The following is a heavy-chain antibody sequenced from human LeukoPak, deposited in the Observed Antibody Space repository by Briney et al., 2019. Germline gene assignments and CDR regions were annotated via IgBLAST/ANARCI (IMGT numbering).Heavy chain of an antibody. J-gene: IGHJ4*02. Sequence: TGGSLRLSCAASGFTFSSYGMHWVRQAPGKGLEWVAVIWYDGSNKYYADSVKGRFTISRDNSKNTLYLQMDSLRADDTAVYYCARGPGVRWLVGFDYWGQGTLVTVSS. D-gene: IGHD6-19*01. CDR2: IWYDGSNK. V-gene: IGHV3-33*01. CDR1: GFTFSSYG. CDR3: ARGPGVRWLVGFDY.